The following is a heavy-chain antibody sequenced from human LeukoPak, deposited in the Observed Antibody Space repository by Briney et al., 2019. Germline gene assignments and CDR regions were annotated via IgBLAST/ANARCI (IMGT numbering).Heavy chain of an antibody. V-gene: IGHV3-30-3*01. CDR1: GFTFSSYA. Sequence: PGGSLRLSCAASGFTFSSYAMHWVRQAPGKGLGWVAVISYDGSNKYYADSVKGRFTISRDNSKNTLYLQMNSLRAEDTAVYYCARDLFPYSSSWLPYYFDYWGQGTLVTVSS. D-gene: IGHD6-13*01. CDR3: ARDLFPYSSSWLPYYFDY. CDR2: ISYDGSNK. J-gene: IGHJ4*02.